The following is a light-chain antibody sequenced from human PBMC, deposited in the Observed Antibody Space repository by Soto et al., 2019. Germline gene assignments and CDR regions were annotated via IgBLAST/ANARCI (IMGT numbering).Light chain of an antibody. J-gene: IGLJ2*01. CDR1: ALPKQY. Sequence: SSELTQPPSVSVSPGQTARITCSGDALPKQYAYWYQQKPGQAPVLVIYKDSERPSGIPKRFSGSSSGTTVTLTISGIQAEDWADYYCQSADSSDTNVVFGGGTKLTVL. CDR3: QSADSSDTNVV. V-gene: IGLV3-25*03. CDR2: KDS.